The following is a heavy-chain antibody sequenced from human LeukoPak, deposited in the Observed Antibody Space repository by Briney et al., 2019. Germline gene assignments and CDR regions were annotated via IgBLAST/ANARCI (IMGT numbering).Heavy chain of an antibody. D-gene: IGHD2-2*01. CDR1: GFPLSTYW. CDR3: VGQLLRVA. V-gene: IGHV3-7*01. Sequence: GGSLRLSCTASGFPLSTYWISWVRQAPGKGPEWVANIKGDGSVQDYVDDVRGRFTISRDNAKNSVYQQMNSLRVDDTAIYYCVGQLLRVAWGKGTTVTVSS. J-gene: IGHJ6*04. CDR2: IKGDGSVQ.